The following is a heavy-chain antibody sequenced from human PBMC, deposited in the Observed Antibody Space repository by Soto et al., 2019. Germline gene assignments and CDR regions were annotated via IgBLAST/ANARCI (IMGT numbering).Heavy chain of an antibody. CDR3: ARDKDPQQVGGNYYYGIDV. CDR2: IIPIFPTP. J-gene: IGHJ6*02. CDR1: GGTFGNSA. V-gene: IGHV1-69*12. Sequence: QVQLVQSGAEVKKPGSSVTVSCKASGGTFGNSAISWVRQAPGHGLEWMGGIIPIFPTPAYSQKFQGRVTITADESTSTAYMELTSLRSEDTAVYYCARDKDPQQVGGNYYYGIDVWGQGTTVTVSS. D-gene: IGHD2-2*01.